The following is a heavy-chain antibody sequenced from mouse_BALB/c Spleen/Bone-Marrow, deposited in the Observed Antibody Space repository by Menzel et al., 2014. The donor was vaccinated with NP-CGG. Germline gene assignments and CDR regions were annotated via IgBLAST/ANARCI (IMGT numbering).Heavy chain of an antibody. CDR1: GYAFTNYL. J-gene: IGHJ2*01. V-gene: IGHV1-54*01. Sequence: QLQQSGAELARPGTSVKVSCKASGYAFTNYLIEWVKQRPGQGLEWIGVINPGSRSTNYNEKFKGKATLTADKSSSTAYMQLSSLTSDDSAVYFCARRTTGVAPFDYWRQGTTLTVSS. CDR3: ARRTTGVAPFDY. CDR2: INPGSRST. D-gene: IGHD1-1*01.